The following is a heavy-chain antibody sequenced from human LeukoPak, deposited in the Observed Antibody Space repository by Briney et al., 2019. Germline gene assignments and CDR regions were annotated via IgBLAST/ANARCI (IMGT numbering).Heavy chain of an antibody. J-gene: IGHJ3*02. CDR3: ARDIGYGSGPRAFDI. CDR1: GGSISSGGYS. Sequence: PSETLSLTCAVSGGSISSGGYSWSWIRQPPGKGLEWIGYIYHSGSTYYNPSLKSRVTISVDRSKNQFSLKLSSVTAADTAVYYCARDIGYGSGPRAFDIWGQGTMVTVSS. CDR2: IYHSGST. D-gene: IGHD3-10*01. V-gene: IGHV4-30-2*01.